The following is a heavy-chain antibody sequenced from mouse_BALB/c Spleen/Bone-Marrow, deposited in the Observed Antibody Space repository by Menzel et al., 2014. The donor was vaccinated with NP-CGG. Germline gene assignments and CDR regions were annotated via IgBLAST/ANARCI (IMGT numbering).Heavy chain of an antibody. V-gene: IGHV1-7*01. CDR1: GYTFTSNW. CDR3: ATKGRYDAFDY. D-gene: IGHD2-14*01. J-gene: IGHJ2*01. Sequence: VQLQQSGAELAEPGASVKMSCKASGYTFTSNWMHWVKQRPGQGLEWIGYINPSTGYTEYNQKFQDKATLTADKSSSTAYMQLSSLTSEDAAVDYCATKGRYDAFDYWGQGTTLTVSS. CDR2: INPSTGYT.